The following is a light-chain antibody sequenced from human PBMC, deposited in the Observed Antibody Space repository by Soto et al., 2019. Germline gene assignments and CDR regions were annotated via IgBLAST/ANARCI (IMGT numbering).Light chain of an antibody. CDR1: QGTSNY. CDR3: QQFNSYPRVT. J-gene: IGKJ4*01. CDR2: GAS. V-gene: IGKV1-9*01. Sequence: DVDLTQSPSFLSASVGDRVTITCRASQGTSNYLAWFQQKPGKAPKLLIYGASTLQSGVPSRFSGSGSGTELSLTISSLQPADFATYYCQQFNSYPRVTFGAGTRVEIK.